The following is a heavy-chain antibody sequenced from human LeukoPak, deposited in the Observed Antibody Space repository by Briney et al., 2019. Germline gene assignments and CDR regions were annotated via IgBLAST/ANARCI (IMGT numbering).Heavy chain of an antibody. V-gene: IGHV3-23*01. CDR3: AKASRGYITAAGIYYFDY. CDR2: ISGSGGSK. D-gene: IGHD6-13*01. CDR1: GFTFSSYA. J-gene: IGHJ4*02. Sequence: HPGGSLRLSCAASGFTFSSYAMSWVRQAPGKGLEWVSAISGSGGSKYYADSVKGRFTISRDNSKNTLYLQMNSLRAEDTAVYYCAKASRGYITAAGIYYFDYWGQGTLVTVSS.